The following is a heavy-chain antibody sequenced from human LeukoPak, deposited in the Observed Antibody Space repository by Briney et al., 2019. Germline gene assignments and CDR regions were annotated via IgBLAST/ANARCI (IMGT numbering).Heavy chain of an antibody. J-gene: IGHJ5*02. Sequence: ASVKVSCKASGGTFINYAISWVRQAPGQGLEWMGGIIPIFGTANYAQKFQGRVTITADESTSTAYMELSSLRSDDTAVYYCARSACSSTTCYHRRYNWFAPWGQGTLVTVSS. CDR3: ARSACSSTTCYHRRYNWFAP. V-gene: IGHV1-69*13. CDR1: GGTFINYA. D-gene: IGHD2-2*01. CDR2: IIPIFGTA.